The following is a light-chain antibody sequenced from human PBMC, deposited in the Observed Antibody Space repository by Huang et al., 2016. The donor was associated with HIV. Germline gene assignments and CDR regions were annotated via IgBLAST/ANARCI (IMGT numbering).Light chain of an antibody. Sequence: AIQMTQSPASLSASVGDRVTITCRASQDIGNDIGWYQQRHGKAPKLLVSSASHVQSGVPSRFTGSGSATHFTLTISGLQPEDFATYFCLQNNVYPWTFGQGTKVEI. CDR3: LQNNVYPWT. V-gene: IGKV1-6*01. J-gene: IGKJ1*01. CDR2: SAS. CDR1: QDIGND.